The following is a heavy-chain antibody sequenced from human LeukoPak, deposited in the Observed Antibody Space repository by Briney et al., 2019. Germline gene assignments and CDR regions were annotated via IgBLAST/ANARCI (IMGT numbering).Heavy chain of an antibody. D-gene: IGHD6-13*01. Sequence: SETLSLTCTVSGGCMSSHYWSWIRQPPGKGLEWIGYIYYSGSTNYNPSLKSRVTISVDTSKNQFSLKLSSVTAADTAVYYCASTAAGMSYYYMDVWGKGTTVTVSS. CDR1: GGCMSSHY. J-gene: IGHJ6*03. CDR3: ASTAAGMSYYYMDV. V-gene: IGHV4-59*11. CDR2: IYYSGST.